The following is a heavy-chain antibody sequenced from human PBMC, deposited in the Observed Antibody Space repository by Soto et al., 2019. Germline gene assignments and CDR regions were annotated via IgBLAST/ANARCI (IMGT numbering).Heavy chain of an antibody. Sequence: AASVKVSCKVSGYTLTELSMHWVRQAPGKGLEWMGGFDPEDGETIYAQKFQGRVTMTEDTSTDTAYMELSSLRSEDTAVYYCATAPPQLGFYYFDYWGQGTLVTVSS. J-gene: IGHJ4*02. V-gene: IGHV1-24*01. D-gene: IGHD2-2*01. CDR3: ATAPPQLGFYYFDY. CDR1: GYTLTELS. CDR2: FDPEDGET.